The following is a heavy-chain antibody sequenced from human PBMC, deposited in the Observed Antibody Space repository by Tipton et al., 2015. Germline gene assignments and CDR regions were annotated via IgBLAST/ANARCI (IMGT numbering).Heavy chain of an antibody. V-gene: IGHV1-46*01. J-gene: IGHJ6*02. CDR1: GYIFTSYY. D-gene: IGHD1-26*01. Sequence: QVQLVQSGAEVKKPGASVKVSCKASGYIFTSYYVHWVRQAPGQGLEWMGLINPSINGASYAQPFQGRVTMTSDTSTSTLYMELSSLRSEDTAVYYCARDPFPHYPNYGMDVWGQGTTVTVSS. CDR2: INPSINGA. CDR3: ARDPFPHYPNYGMDV.